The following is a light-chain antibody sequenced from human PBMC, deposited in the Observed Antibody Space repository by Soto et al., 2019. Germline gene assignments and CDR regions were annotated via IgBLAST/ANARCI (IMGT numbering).Light chain of an antibody. V-gene: IGKV3-20*01. Sequence: EIVLTQSPGTLSLSPGERVTLSCRASQRVSSSYLAWYRQKPGQAPRLLIYGASTRATGIPDRVSGSGSGTDFTLTISRLEPEDVAVYYCQQYGSSPCTFGQGTKLEIK. CDR1: QRVSSSY. CDR2: GAS. J-gene: IGKJ2*02. CDR3: QQYGSSPCT.